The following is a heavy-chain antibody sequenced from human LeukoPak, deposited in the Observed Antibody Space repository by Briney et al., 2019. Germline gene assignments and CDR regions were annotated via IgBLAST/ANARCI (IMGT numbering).Heavy chain of an antibody. J-gene: IGHJ4*02. CDR1: GYSISSGYY. V-gene: IGHV4-38-2*02. Sequence: SETLSLTCTVSGYSISSGYYWGWIRQPPGKGLEWIGSIYHSGSTYYNPSLKSRVTISVDTSKNQFSLKLSSVTAADTAVYYCARVLGGYDLQNWGQGTLVTVSS. D-gene: IGHD5-12*01. CDR2: IYHSGST. CDR3: ARVLGGYDLQN.